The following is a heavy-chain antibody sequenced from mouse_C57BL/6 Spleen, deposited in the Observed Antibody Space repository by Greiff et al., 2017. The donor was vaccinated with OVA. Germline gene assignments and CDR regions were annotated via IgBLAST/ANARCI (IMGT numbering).Heavy chain of an antibody. CDR2: INPSTGGT. CDR3: ARRGYAMDY. CDR1: GYSFTGYY. J-gene: IGHJ4*01. V-gene: IGHV1-42*01. Sequence: LQESGPELVKPGASVKISCKASGYSFTGYYMNWVKQSPEKSLEWIGEINPSTGGTTYNQKFKAKATLTVDKSSSTAYMQLKSLTSEDSAVYYCARRGYAMDYWGQGTSVTVSS.